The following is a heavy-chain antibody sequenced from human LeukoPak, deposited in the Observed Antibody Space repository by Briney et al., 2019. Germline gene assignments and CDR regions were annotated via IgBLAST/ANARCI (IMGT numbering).Heavy chain of an antibody. J-gene: IGHJ4*02. CDR3: ARHVRFEGVDY. V-gene: IGHV3-7*01. Sequence: ETLSLTCAVYGGSFSGYYWSWIRQPPGKGLEWVANIKQDGSEKYYVDSVKGRFTISRDNAKNSLFLQMSSLRAEDTAVYYCARHVRFEGVDYWGQGTLVTVSS. CDR2: IKQDGSEK. CDR1: GGSFSGYY. D-gene: IGHD3-3*01.